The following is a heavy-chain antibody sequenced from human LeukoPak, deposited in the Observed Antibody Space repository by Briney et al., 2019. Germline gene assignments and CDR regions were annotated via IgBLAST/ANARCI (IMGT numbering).Heavy chain of an antibody. CDR2: IYYSGST. D-gene: IGHD3-22*01. V-gene: IGHV4-59*08. Sequence: SETLSLTCAVFGGSFSGYYWSWIRQPPGKGLEWVGYIYYSGSTNYNPSLKSRVTISVDTSKNQFSLKLSSVTAADTAVYYCAGGKITMIVGAYFDYWGQGTLVTVSS. CDR3: AGGKITMIVGAYFDY. CDR1: GGSFSGYY. J-gene: IGHJ4*02.